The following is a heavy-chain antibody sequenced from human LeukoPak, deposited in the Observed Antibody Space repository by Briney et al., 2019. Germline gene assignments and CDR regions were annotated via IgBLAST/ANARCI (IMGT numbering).Heavy chain of an antibody. J-gene: IGHJ4*02. CDR1: GFTFSSYA. CDR2: ISGSGSST. CDR3: ALKGGSGWFRFDY. D-gene: IGHD6-19*01. Sequence: GGSLRLSCAASGFTFSSYAISLVRQAPANGLEWASAISGSGSSTYYADSVKGRFTIYRDNSKNTLYLQMNSLRAEDTAVYYCALKGGSGWFRFDYWGKGTLVTVSS. V-gene: IGHV3-23*01.